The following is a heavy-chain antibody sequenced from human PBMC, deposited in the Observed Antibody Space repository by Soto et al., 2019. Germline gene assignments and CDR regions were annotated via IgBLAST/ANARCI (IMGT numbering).Heavy chain of an antibody. V-gene: IGHV1-18*04. D-gene: IGHD3-3*01. J-gene: IGHJ6*02. CDR1: GYTFTSYG. Sequence: ASVKVSCKASGYTFTSYGISWARQAPGQGLEWMGWISAYNGNTNYAQKLQGRVTMTTDTSTSTAYMELRSLRSDDTAVYYCARVYDFWSGYYLDGMDVWGQGTTVTVSS. CDR2: ISAYNGNT. CDR3: ARVYDFWSGYYLDGMDV.